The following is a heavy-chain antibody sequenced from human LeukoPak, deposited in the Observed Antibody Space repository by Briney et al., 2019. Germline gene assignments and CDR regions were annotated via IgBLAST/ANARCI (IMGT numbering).Heavy chain of an antibody. CDR3: ARVREWEEISGAIPDYFDY. CDR2: IKPKSGAT. J-gene: IGHJ4*02. Sequence: ASVKVSCRTSGYTFTGHFMNWVRQAPEQGLEWMGWIKPKSGATAYAQKFQGRVTMTRDTAINTAYLEVSGLTPYDTAVYYCARVREWEEISGAIPDYFDYWGQGTLITVSS. D-gene: IGHD3-3*01. CDR1: GYTFTGHF. V-gene: IGHV1-2*02.